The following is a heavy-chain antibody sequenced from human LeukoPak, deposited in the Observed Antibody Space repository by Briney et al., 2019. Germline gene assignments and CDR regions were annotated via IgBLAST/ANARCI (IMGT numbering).Heavy chain of an antibody. CDR2: IYYSGST. CDR3: ARERRYYDFWSGYSDFDY. Sequence: PSETLSLTCTVSGGSISSSNYYWGWIRQPPGKGLEWIGSIYYSGSTYYNPSLKSRVTISVDTSKNQFSLRLSSVTAADTAVYYCARERRYYDFWSGYSDFDYWGQGTLVTVSS. J-gene: IGHJ4*02. CDR1: GGSISSSNYY. V-gene: IGHV4-39*02. D-gene: IGHD3-3*01.